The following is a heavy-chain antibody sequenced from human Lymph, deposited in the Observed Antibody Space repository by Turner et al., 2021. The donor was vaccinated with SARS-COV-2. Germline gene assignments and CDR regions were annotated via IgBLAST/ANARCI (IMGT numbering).Heavy chain of an antibody. J-gene: IGHJ4*02. CDR2: IWDDGSNK. Sequence: QVQLVESGGGVVQPGRSLSLSCAASGFTFSSYVMHWVRQAPGKGLEWVAVIWDDGSNKYYADSVKGRFTISRDNSKNTLYLQMNSLRAEDTAVYYCARGLGSSWYSGGFDYWGQGTLVTVSS. D-gene: IGHD6-13*01. CDR3: ARGLGSSWYSGGFDY. CDR1: GFTFSSYV. V-gene: IGHV3-33*01.